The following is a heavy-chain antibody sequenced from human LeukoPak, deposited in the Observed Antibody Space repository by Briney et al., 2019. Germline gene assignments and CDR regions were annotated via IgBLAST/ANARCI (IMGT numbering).Heavy chain of an antibody. CDR3: ARDRIAVAEDDASDI. CDR1: GYTFTGYY. J-gene: IGHJ3*02. D-gene: IGHD6-19*01. V-gene: IGHV1-2*02. CDR2: INPNSGGT. Sequence: ASVKVSCKASGYTFTGYYMHWVRQAPGQGLEWMGWINPNSGGTNYAQKFQGRVTMTRDTSISTAHMELSRLRSDDTAVYYCARDRIAVAEDDASDIWGQGTMVTVSS.